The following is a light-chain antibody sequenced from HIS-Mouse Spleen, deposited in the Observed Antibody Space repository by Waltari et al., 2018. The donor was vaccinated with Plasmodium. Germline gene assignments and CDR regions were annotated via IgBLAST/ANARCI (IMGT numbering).Light chain of an antibody. CDR2: AAS. CDR3: QQYNSYPQT. V-gene: IGKV1D-8*02. J-gene: IGKJ1*01. Sequence: AIWLPQYPSLLSASTGDRVTISCRTSQGIRSYLAWYQQKPGKAPELLIYAASTLQSGVPSRFSGSGSGTDFTLTISCLQSEDFATYYCQQYNSYPQTFGQGTKVEMK. CDR1: QGIRSY.